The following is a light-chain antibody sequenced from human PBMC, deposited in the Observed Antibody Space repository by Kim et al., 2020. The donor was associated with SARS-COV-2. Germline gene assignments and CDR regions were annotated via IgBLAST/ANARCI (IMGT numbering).Light chain of an antibody. V-gene: IGKV1-5*03. Sequence: SASVGDRVTITCRASQSLNGWLAWYQQKPGKAPKLLINKASSLESGVPSRFSGSGSGTEFTLTISSLQVDDFATYHCQHYNGYPITFGGGTKLEI. CDR1: QSLNGW. CDR2: KAS. CDR3: QHYNGYPIT. J-gene: IGKJ4*01.